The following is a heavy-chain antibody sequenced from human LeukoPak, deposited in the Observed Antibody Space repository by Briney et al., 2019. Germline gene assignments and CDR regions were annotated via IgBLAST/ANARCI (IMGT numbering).Heavy chain of an antibody. D-gene: IGHD3-10*01. Sequence: PGGSLRLSCAASGFTFSSYAVHWVRQAPGKGLEYVSAITSDGGRTYYANSVKGRFTISRDNSKNTLYLQMGSLRAEGMAVYYCARSRGLDVHYYYYMDVWGKGTTVTVSS. CDR2: ITSDGGRT. CDR1: GFTFSSYA. V-gene: IGHV3-64*01. J-gene: IGHJ6*03. CDR3: ARSRGLDVHYYYYMDV.